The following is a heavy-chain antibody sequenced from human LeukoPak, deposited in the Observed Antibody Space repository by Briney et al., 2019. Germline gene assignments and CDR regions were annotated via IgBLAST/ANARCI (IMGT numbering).Heavy chain of an antibody. CDR3: AKDRAVLLWFGEGLGFDY. CDR1: GFTFSSYE. V-gene: IGHV3-48*03. D-gene: IGHD3-10*01. CDR2: ISSSGSTI. J-gene: IGHJ4*02. Sequence: PGGSLRLSCAASGFTFSSYEMNWVRQAPGKGLEWVSYISSSGSTIYYADSVKGRFTISRDNAKNTLYLQMNSLRAEDTAVYYCAKDRAVLLWFGEGLGFDYWGQGTLVTVSS.